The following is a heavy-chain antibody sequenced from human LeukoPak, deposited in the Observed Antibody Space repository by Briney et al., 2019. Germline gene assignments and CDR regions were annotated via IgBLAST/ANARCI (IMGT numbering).Heavy chain of an antibody. Sequence: GGSLRLSCAASGFTFSSYAMSWVRQAPGKGLEWVSAISGSGGSTYYADSVKGRFTISRDNSKNTLYLQMNSLRAEDTAVYCCAKEKSLTYDFWSGYYPSDYWGQGTLVTVSS. D-gene: IGHD3-3*01. CDR2: ISGSGGST. CDR1: GFTFSSYA. CDR3: AKEKSLTYDFWSGYYPSDY. J-gene: IGHJ4*02. V-gene: IGHV3-23*01.